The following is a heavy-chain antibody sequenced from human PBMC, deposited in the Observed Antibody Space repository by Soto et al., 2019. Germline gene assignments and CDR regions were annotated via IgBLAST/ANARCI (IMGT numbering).Heavy chain of an antibody. CDR2: IYYSGST. Sequence: SETLSLTCTVSGGSISSSSYYWGWIRQPPGKGLEWIGSIYYSGSTYYNPSLKSRVTISVDTSKNQFSLKLSSVTAADTAVYYCARHGWGISSSWYFGYWGQGTLVTVSS. V-gene: IGHV4-39*01. CDR1: GGSISSSSYY. CDR3: ARHGWGISSSWYFGY. D-gene: IGHD6-13*01. J-gene: IGHJ4*02.